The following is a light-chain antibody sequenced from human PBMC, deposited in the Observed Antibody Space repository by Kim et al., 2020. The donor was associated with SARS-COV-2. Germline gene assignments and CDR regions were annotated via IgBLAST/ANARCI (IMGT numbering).Light chain of an antibody. J-gene: IGKJ3*01. CDR1: QVVSSY. CDR3: QNYYSAPFT. Sequence: ASVGDSVTITCRASQVVSSYLAWYQQQPGKAPKLLIYGASTLHSGVPSRFSGSGSGTDFTLTIDSLQPEDVATYYCQNYYSAPFTFGPGTKVDIK. CDR2: GAS. V-gene: IGKV1-27*01.